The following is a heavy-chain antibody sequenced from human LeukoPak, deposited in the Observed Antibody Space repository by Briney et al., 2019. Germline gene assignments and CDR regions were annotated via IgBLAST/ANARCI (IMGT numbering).Heavy chain of an antibody. J-gene: IGHJ6*02. Sequence: GGSLRLSCAASGSTFSDHRMIGVLHAPAVRLEWLPDITHDGSAQHYVDFVKGRFTISRDIAKNSLYLQMNSLRAEDTAVYYCARDRWVRGVNSAYYYYGLDVWGQGTTVTVSS. V-gene: IGHV3-7*04. CDR2: ITHDGSAQ. CDR1: GSTFSDHR. CDR3: ARDRWVRGVNSAYYYYGLDV. D-gene: IGHD3-10*01.